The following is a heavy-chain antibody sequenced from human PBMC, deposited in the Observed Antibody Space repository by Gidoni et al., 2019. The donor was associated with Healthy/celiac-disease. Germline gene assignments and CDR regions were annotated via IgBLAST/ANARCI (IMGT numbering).Heavy chain of an antibody. CDR3: AREYCSGGSCYGMDV. J-gene: IGHJ6*02. CDR2: ISYDGSNK. D-gene: IGHD2-15*01. V-gene: IGHV3-30*01. CDR1: GFTFSSYA. Sequence: QVQLVESGRGVVQPGRSLRLSFSASGFTFSSYAMHWYRQAHGKGLEWFAVISYDGSNKYYADSVKGLFTISRDNSKNTLYLQMNSLRAEDTAVYYCAREYCSGGSCYGMDVWGQGTTVTVSS.